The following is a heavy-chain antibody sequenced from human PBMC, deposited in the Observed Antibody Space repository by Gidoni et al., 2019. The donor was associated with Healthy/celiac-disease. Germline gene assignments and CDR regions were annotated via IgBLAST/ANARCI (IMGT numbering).Heavy chain of an antibody. V-gene: IGHV3-48*02. CDR1: GFTFSTYS. J-gene: IGHJ6*03. CDR2: MSSSSSTI. CDR3: ARTRVSAVYYYMDV. D-gene: IGHD3-10*01. Sequence: EVQLVESGGGLVQPGGSLRLSCAASGFTFSTYSMNWVRQASGKGLEWVSYMSSSSSTIYYADSVKGRFTISRDNAKNSLYLQMNSLRDEDTAVYYCARTRVSAVYYYMDVWGKGTTVTVSS.